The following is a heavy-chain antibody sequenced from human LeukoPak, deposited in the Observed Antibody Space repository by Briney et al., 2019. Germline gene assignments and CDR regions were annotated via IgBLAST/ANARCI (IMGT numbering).Heavy chain of an antibody. CDR1: GFTFSRYA. CDR3: ARSQTYYYDSSASH. J-gene: IGHJ4*02. CDR2: ISYDGSNK. D-gene: IGHD3-22*01. V-gene: IGHV3-30-3*01. Sequence: PGRSLRLSCAASGFTFSRYAMHWVRQAPGKGLEWVAVISYDGSNKYYADSVKGRFTISRDNSKNTLYVQMNSLRAEDTAVYYCARSQTYYYDSSASHWGQGTLVTVSS.